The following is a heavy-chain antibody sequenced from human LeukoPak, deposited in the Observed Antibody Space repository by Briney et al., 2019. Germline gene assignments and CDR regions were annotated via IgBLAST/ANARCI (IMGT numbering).Heavy chain of an antibody. CDR2: IEKDGSDK. J-gene: IGHJ4*02. V-gene: IGHV3-7*01. D-gene: IGHD6-25*01. Sequence: PGGSLRLPCAASGFTFSDYRMTWVRQAPGKGLQWVATIEKDGSDKYYVDSVTGRFTISRDNAKTSLSLQMNSLGAEDTALYYCARLSGFTETSHFDYWGQGTLVTVSS. CDR1: GFTFSDYR. CDR3: ARLSGFTETSHFDY.